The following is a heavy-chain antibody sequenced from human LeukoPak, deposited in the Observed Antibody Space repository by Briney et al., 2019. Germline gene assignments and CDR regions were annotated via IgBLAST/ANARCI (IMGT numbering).Heavy chain of an antibody. CDR1: GRSISSSSYY. CDR2: IYYSRST. Sequence: PSETLSLTCTVSGRSISSSSYYWGWIRQPPGKGLEWFVSIYYSRSTYYNPSLKSRVTISVDTSKDQFSLKLSSVTAADTAVYYCARARDHTTIVVGTTNIRGWWYFDLWGRGTLVTVSS. V-gene: IGHV4-39*07. J-gene: IGHJ2*01. D-gene: IGHD2-21*02. CDR3: ARARDHTTIVVGTTNIRGWWYFDL.